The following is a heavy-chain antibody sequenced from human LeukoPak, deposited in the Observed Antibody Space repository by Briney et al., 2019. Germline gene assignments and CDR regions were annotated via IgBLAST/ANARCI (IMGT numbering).Heavy chain of an antibody. V-gene: IGHV3-30*18. CDR3: AKDRWSSGLFDY. CDR1: GFTFSSYG. Sequence: PGRSLRLSCAASGFTFSSYGMHWVRQAPGKGLEWVAVISYDGSNKYYADSVKGRFTISRDNSKNTLYLQMNSLRAEDTAVYYCAKDRWSSGLFDYWGQGTLVIVSS. J-gene: IGHJ4*02. CDR2: ISYDGSNK. D-gene: IGHD3-22*01.